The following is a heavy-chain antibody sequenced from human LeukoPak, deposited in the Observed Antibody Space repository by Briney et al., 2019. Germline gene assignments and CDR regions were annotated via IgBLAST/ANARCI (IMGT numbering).Heavy chain of an antibody. CDR3: ARSGLGYCSSTSCPSHFDY. Sequence: PSETLSLTCTVSGGSISSYYWSWIRQPPGKGLEWIGYIYYSGSTNYNPSLKSRVTISVDTSKNQFSLNLSSVTAADTAVYYCARSGLGYCSSTSCPSHFDYWGQGTLVTVSS. CDR1: GGSISSYY. CDR2: IYYSGST. D-gene: IGHD2-2*01. V-gene: IGHV4-59*01. J-gene: IGHJ4*02.